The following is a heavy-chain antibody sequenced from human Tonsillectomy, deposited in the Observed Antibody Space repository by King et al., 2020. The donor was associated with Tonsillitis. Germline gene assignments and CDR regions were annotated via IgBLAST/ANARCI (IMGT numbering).Heavy chain of an antibody. CDR3: ERDRGEFWSGGKLIDS. CDR1: GFIFNNYW. V-gene: IGHV3-7*01. CDR2: INRDGSEK. Sequence: VQLVESGGGLVQPGGSLRLSCAASGFIFNNYWMNWVRQAPGKGLEWVASINRDGSEKYYLDSVKGRFTISRDNAKNSLYLQMNSLRAEDTDVYYWERDRGEFWSGGKLIDSWGQGTLVTVSS. D-gene: IGHD3-3*01. J-gene: IGHJ4*02.